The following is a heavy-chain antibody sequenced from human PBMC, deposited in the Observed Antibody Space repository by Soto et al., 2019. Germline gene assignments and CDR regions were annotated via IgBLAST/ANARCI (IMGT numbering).Heavy chain of an antibody. CDR3: VKGGTNFWSGYPLDY. Sequence: PGGSLRLSCAASGFTFSSYDMSWVRQAPGEGLEWVSVMSGSGASTYYADSVRGRFTISRDNSKNTLYLQMNSLTAEDTAVYYCVKGGTNFWSGYPLDYWGQGTLVTVSS. D-gene: IGHD3-3*01. CDR1: GFTFSSYD. V-gene: IGHV3-23*01. CDR2: MSGSGAST. J-gene: IGHJ4*01.